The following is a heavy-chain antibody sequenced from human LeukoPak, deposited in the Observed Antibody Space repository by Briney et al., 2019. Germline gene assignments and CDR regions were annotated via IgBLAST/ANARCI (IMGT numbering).Heavy chain of an antibody. CDR2: TYYSGST. V-gene: IGHV4-59*01. CDR3: ARVTYTIAARYYYYMDV. CDR1: GGSISTYY. J-gene: IGHJ6*03. D-gene: IGHD6-6*01. Sequence: PSETLSLTCTVSGGSISTYYWSWIRQPPGKGLEWIGYTYYSGSTNYNPSLKSRVTISVDTSKNQFSLKLSSVTAADTAVYYCARVTYTIAARYYYYMDVWGKGTTVTVSS.